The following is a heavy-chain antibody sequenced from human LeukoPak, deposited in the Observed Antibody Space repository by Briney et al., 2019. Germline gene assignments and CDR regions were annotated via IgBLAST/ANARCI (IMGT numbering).Heavy chain of an antibody. V-gene: IGHV3-23*01. Sequence: PGGSLRLSCAASGFTFNNYAMTWVRQAPGKGLEWVSAISGSGGSAYYADFVKGRFTISRDNSQNTLYMQMNSLRAEDTAVYYCVKDGGSGYDYWGQGTLVTVSS. J-gene: IGHJ4*02. D-gene: IGHD5-12*01. CDR3: VKDGGSGYDY. CDR2: ISGSGGSA. CDR1: GFTFNNYA.